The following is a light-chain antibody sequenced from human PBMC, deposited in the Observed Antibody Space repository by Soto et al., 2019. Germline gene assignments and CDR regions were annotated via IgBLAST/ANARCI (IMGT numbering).Light chain of an antibody. CDR1: QGINNY. V-gene: IGKV1-27*01. Sequence: DIQMTQSPSSLSASVGDRVTTTCRASQGINNYLAWYQQRPGKVPKPLIYAASTLQSGVPSRFSGSGSGTDFTLTISSLQPEDVATYYCQKYNSDPLTFGGGTKV. CDR3: QKYNSDPLT. J-gene: IGKJ4*01. CDR2: AAS.